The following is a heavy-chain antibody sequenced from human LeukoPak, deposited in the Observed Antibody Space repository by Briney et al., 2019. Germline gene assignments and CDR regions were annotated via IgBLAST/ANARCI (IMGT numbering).Heavy chain of an antibody. D-gene: IGHD3-22*01. J-gene: IGHJ3*02. V-gene: IGHV4-39*07. Sequence: TSETLSLTCTVSGGSISSSSYYWGWIRQPPGKGLEWIGSIYYSGSTNYNPSLKSRVTISVDTSKNQFSLKLSSVTAADTAVYYCARVGVGYFDSSDYYRPDAFDIWGQGTMVTVSS. CDR2: IYYSGST. CDR3: ARVGVGYFDSSDYYRPDAFDI. CDR1: GGSISSSSYY.